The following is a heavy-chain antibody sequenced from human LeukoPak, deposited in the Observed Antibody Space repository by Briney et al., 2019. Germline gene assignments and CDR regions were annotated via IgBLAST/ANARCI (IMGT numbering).Heavy chain of an antibody. D-gene: IGHD3-10*01. CDR3: ARDSPYYYGSGRGWFDP. CDR2: FYYSGST. CDR1: GGSMSSYY. V-gene: IGHV4-59*12. Sequence: PSETLSLTCTVSGGSMSSYYWSWIRQPPGKGLEWIGYFYYSGSTDYNPSLKSRVTMSVDTSKNQFSLKLSSVTAADTAVYYCARDSPYYYGSGRGWFDPWGQGTLVTVSS. J-gene: IGHJ5*02.